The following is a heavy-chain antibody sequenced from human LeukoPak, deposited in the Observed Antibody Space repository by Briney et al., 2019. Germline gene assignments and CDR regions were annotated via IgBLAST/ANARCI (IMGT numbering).Heavy chain of an antibody. V-gene: IGHV3-30*18. Sequence: GGSLRLSCAASGFTFSSYGMHWVRQAPGKGLEWVAVISYDGSNKYYADSVKGRSTISRDNSKNTLYLQMNSLRAEDTAVYYCAKDRRYYDSSGYPDYWGQGTLVTVSS. CDR3: AKDRRYYDSSGYPDY. J-gene: IGHJ4*02. D-gene: IGHD3-22*01. CDR1: GFTFSSYG. CDR2: ISYDGSNK.